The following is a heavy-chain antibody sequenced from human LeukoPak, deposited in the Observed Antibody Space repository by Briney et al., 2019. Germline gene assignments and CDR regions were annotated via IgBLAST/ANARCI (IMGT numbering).Heavy chain of an antibody. J-gene: IGHJ6*02. V-gene: IGHV3-30*18. CDR3: AKITEWLSPYYYGMDV. Sequence: GGSLRLSCAAFGFTFSSYGMHWVRQAPGKGLEWVAVISYDGSNKYYADSVKGRFTISRDNSKNTLYLQMNSLRAEDTAVYYCAKITEWLSPYYYGMDVWGQGTTVTVSS. CDR1: GFTFSSYG. D-gene: IGHD3-3*01. CDR2: ISYDGSNK.